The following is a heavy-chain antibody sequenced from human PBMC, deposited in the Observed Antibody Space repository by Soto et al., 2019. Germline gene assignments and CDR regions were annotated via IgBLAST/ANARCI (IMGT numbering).Heavy chain of an antibody. D-gene: IGHD1-7*01. V-gene: IGHV6-1*01. CDR1: VDSVSSNSAA. CDR2: TYYRSRWYN. J-gene: IGHJ6*03. CDR3: AGTTSLQWYYMDV. Sequence: PSQTLSLPCAISVDSVSSNSAAWNWIRPSPSRGLEWLGRTYYRSRWYNDYAVSVKSRITVNPDTSKNQFSLHLNSVTPEDTAVYYCAGTTSLQWYYMDVWDKGTTVTVSS.